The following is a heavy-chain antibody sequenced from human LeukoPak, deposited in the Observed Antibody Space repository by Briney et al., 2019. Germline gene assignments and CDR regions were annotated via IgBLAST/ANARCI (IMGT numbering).Heavy chain of an antibody. J-gene: IGHJ4*02. V-gene: IGHV3-30-3*01. CDR1: GFTFSSYA. CDR3: ARGRLRYFDWSHFDY. Sequence: GRSLRLSCAASGFTFSSYAMHWVRQAPGKGLEWVAVISYDGSNKCYADSVKGRFTISRDNSKNTLYLQMNSLRAEDTAVYYCARGRLRYFDWSHFDYWGQGTLVTVSS. D-gene: IGHD3-9*01. CDR2: ISYDGSNK.